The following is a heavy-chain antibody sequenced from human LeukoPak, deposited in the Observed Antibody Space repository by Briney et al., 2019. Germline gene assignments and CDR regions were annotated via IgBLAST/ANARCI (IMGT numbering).Heavy chain of an antibody. CDR1: GGSISSGDYY. CDR2: IYYSGST. V-gene: IGHV4-61*08. J-gene: IGHJ3*02. Sequence: SETLSLTCTVSGGSISSGDYYWSWIRQPPGKGLEWIGYIYYSGSTNYNPSLKSRVAISVDTSKNQFSLKLSSVTAADTAVYYCARHVYYDSSREAFDIWGQGTMVTVSS. D-gene: IGHD3-22*01. CDR3: ARHVYYDSSREAFDI.